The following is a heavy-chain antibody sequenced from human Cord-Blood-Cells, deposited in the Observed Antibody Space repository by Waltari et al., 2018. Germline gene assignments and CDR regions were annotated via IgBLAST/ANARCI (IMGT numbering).Heavy chain of an antibody. Sequence: VQLVESGGGVVQPGRSLRLSCAPAGFTFSSYDTPAVRQAPGKGLEWVAVISYDGSNKYYADSVKGRFTISRDNSKNTLYLQMNSLRAEDTAVYYCAKVGGYSSSWYAFDIWGQGTMVTVSS. J-gene: IGHJ3*02. D-gene: IGHD6-13*01. V-gene: IGHV3-30*18. CDR2: ISYDGSNK. CDR1: GFTFSSYD. CDR3: AKVGGYSSSWYAFDI.